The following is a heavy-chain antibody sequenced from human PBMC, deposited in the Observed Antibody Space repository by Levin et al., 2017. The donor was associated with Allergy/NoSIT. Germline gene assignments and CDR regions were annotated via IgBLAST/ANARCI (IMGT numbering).Heavy chain of an antibody. D-gene: IGHD4-23*01. V-gene: IGHV5-51*01. CDR2: IFPSDSDT. J-gene: IGHJ4*02. Sequence: GESLKISCQASGYSFTSYWFGWVRQRPGKGLEWMGLIFPSDSDTRVSPSFQGQIIMSVDKSISTAYLQWSNLKASDSAMYYCARRDSDGSNSFDYWGQGTLVTVSS. CDR3: ARRDSDGSNSFDY. CDR1: GYSFTSYW.